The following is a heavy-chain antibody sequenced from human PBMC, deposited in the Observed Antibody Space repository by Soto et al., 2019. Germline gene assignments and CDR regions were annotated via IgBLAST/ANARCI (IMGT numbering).Heavy chain of an antibody. D-gene: IGHD3-10*01. J-gene: IGHJ4*02. CDR2: IKSKNDGGTT. CDR1: GFTFSNAW. CDR3: TTDRNSLLRGVLRLQYFYY. Sequence: ETLSLSCAASGFTFSNAWMNWVRQAPGKGLEWVGRIKSKNDGGTTDYDAPVKGRFTILLHVLKNTLYLQMNSLKTEDTAVYYCTTDRNSLLRGVLRLQYFYYLGQGALVTVAS. V-gene: IGHV3-15*07.